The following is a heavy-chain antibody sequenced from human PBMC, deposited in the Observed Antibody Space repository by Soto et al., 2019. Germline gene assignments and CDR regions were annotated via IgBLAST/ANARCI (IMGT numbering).Heavy chain of an antibody. CDR1: GFTYTTYT. D-gene: IGHD4-17*01. Sequence: GGSLRLSCVASGFTYTTYTMHWVRQAPGKGLEWVAVISFDGSKEYYVDSVKGRFTISRDNSKNTLYVQMNSLRAEDTAVYYCAKGSGHGDYSFDYWGQGTLVTVSS. J-gene: IGHJ4*02. V-gene: IGHV3-30*18. CDR3: AKGSGHGDYSFDY. CDR2: ISFDGSKE.